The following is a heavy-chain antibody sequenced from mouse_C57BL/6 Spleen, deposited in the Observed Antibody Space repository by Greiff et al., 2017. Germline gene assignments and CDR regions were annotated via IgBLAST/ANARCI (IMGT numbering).Heavy chain of an antibody. Sequence: VQLQQSGPELVKPGASVKLSCKASGYTFTSYDINWVKQRPGQGLEWIGWIYPRDGSTKYNEKFKGKATLTVDTSSSTAYMELHSLTSEDSAVYFCARKMLGGYGPYYFDYWGQGTTLTVSS. CDR1: GYTFTSYD. CDR2: IYPRDGST. CDR3: ARKMLGGYGPYYFDY. J-gene: IGHJ2*01. V-gene: IGHV1-85*01. D-gene: IGHD1-1*01.